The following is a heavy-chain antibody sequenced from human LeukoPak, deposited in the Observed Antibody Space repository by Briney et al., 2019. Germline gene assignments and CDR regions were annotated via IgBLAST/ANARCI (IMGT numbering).Heavy chain of an antibody. D-gene: IGHD2-2*01. J-gene: IGHJ4*02. V-gene: IGHV1-24*01. Sequence: ASVKVSCKASGYTFTSYDINWVRQAPGKGLEWMGGFDPEDGETIYAQKFQGRVTMTEDTSTDTAYMELSSLRSEDTAVYYCATDLGYCSSTSCYNWGQGTLVTVSS. CDR2: FDPEDGET. CDR1: GYTFTSYD. CDR3: ATDLGYCSSTSCYN.